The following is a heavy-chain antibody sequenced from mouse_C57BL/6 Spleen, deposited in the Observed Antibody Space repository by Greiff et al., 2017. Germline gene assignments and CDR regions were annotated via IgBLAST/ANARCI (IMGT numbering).Heavy chain of an antibody. D-gene: IGHD4-1*01. Sequence: DVKLVESGGGLVKPGGSLKLSCAASGFTFSDYGMHWVRQAPEKGLEWVAYISSGSSTIYYADTVKGRFTISRDNAKNTLFLQMTSLRSEDTAMYYCARGTGTDYAMDYWGQGTSVTVSS. CDR2: ISSGSSTI. V-gene: IGHV5-17*01. J-gene: IGHJ4*01. CDR1: GFTFSDYG. CDR3: ARGTGTDYAMDY.